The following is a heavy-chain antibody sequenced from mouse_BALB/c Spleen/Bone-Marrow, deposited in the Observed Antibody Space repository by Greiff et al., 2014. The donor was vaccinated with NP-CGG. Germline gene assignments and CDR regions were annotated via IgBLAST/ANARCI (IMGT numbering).Heavy chain of an antibody. J-gene: IGHJ2*01. CDR3: ARGGRLTGYYFDY. CDR2: IYPGDGDT. Sequence: QVQLQQSGAELVRPGSSVKISCKASGYAFSSYWMNWVKRRPGQGLEWIGQIYPGDGDTNYNGNFKDKATLTTDKSSTTAYMQRSSLTSEDSAVYFCARGGRLTGYYFDYWGQGTTLTVSS. CDR1: GYAFSSYW. D-gene: IGHD4-1*01. V-gene: IGHV1-80*01.